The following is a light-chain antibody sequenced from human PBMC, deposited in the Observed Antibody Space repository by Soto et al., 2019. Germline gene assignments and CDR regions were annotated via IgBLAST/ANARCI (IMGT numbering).Light chain of an antibody. J-gene: IGKJ4*01. Sequence: EIVLTQSPATLSVSPGERVTLSCRASQSVSDNLAWYQQKPGQAPRLLIYGASIRATDIPARFSGSGSGTEFSLTISSLQSEDFAVYYCQQHNDWPLTFGGGTKV. CDR2: GAS. V-gene: IGKV3D-15*01. CDR1: QSVSDN. CDR3: QQHNDWPLT.